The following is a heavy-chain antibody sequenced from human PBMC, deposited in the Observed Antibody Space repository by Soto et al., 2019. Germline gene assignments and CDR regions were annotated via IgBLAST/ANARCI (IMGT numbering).Heavy chain of an antibody. V-gene: IGHV4-39*01. CDR3: APLSVSLSGPYGIHV. J-gene: IGHJ6*02. Sequence: SETLSLTCSVSGYSVSSSDYYWAWIRQPPGKGLEWIGSMLYSGLTYYNPSLKSRVTLSVDTSKNQLSVRLNSVTASDTAVYYCAPLSVSLSGPYGIHVWGQGTTVTV. D-gene: IGHD2-15*01. CDR1: GYSVSSSDYY. CDR2: MLYSGLT.